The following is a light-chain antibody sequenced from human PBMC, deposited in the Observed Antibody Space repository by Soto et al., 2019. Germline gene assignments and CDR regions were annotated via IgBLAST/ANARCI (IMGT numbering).Light chain of an antibody. Sequence: DIQMTQSPSTLSASVGDRVSLNCRASQSISAWLAWYQQEPGKAPRLLIYKASTLEIGVPSRFSGSGSGTEFTLTISSLQPDDVATYYCQQYNSYSRTFGQGTKVDI. J-gene: IGKJ1*01. CDR3: QQYNSYSRT. V-gene: IGKV1-5*03. CDR2: KAS. CDR1: QSISAW.